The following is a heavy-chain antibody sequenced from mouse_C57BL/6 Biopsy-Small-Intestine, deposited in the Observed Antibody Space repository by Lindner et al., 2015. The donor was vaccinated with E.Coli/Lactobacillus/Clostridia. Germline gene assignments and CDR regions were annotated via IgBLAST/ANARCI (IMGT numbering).Heavy chain of an antibody. Sequence: VQLQESGAELVRPGTSVKVSCKASGYAFTNYLIEWVKQRPGQGLEWIGVINPGSGGTNYNEKFKGKATLTADKSSSTVYMELGRLTSEDSAVYFCARHEYYGSRHYAMDYWGQGTSVTVSS. CDR3: ARHEYYGSRHYAMDY. CDR1: GYAFTNYL. D-gene: IGHD1-1*01. CDR2: INPGSGGT. V-gene: IGHV1-54*01. J-gene: IGHJ4*01.